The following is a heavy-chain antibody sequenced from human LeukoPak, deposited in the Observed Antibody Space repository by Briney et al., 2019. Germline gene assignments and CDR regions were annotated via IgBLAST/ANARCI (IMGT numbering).Heavy chain of an antibody. V-gene: IGHV3-43*01. CDR1: GFTFDDYT. CDR3: ARDRYSSGWYDS. J-gene: IGHJ5*01. D-gene: IGHD3-22*01. Sequence: SGGSLRLSCAASGFTFDDYTMHWVRQAPGKGLEWVSLISWDGGSTYYADSVKGRFTISRDNAKNSLYLQMNSLRAEDTAVYYCARDRYSSGWYDSWGQGTRVTVSS. CDR2: ISWDGGST.